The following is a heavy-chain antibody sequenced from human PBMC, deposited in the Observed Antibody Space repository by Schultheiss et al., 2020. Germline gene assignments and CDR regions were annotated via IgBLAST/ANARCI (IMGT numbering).Heavy chain of an antibody. CDR1: GGSFSGYY. J-gene: IGHJ4*02. V-gene: IGHV4-34*01. D-gene: IGHD6-6*01. CDR3: ASTDSSSSPLDY. CDR2: INHSGST. Sequence: SETLSLTCAVYGGSFSGYYWSWIRQPPGKGLEWIGEINHSGSTNYNPSLKSRVTISVDTSKNQFSLKLSSVTAEDTAVYYCASTDSSSSPLDYWGKGTLVTFSS.